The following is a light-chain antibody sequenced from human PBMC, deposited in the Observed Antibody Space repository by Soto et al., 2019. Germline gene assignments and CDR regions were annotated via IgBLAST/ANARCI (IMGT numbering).Light chain of an antibody. CDR2: SAS. J-gene: IGKJ2*01. CDR1: QSFDSKY. V-gene: IGKV3-20*01. Sequence: EIVLTQSPGTLSLSPGERATLSCRASQSFDSKYLAWYQQRPGQPPRLLIYSASSRATGIPDRFSGSGSGTDHTLTISRLEPEDVAVYYCHQYGGSPLTFGQGTKLEIK. CDR3: HQYGGSPLT.